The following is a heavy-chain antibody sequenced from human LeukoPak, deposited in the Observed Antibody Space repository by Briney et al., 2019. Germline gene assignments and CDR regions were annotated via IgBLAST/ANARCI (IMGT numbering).Heavy chain of an antibody. V-gene: IGHV3-11*05. CDR1: GFTFSDYY. J-gene: IGHJ4*02. D-gene: IGHD3-10*01. CDR3: AREFSPYGSGSYYNIVDY. Sequence: GGSLRLSCAASGFTFSDYYMSWIRQAPGKGLEWISYISSGSSYTDYADSVKGRFTISRDNAKNSLYLQMNSLRAEDTAVYYCAREFSPYGSGSYYNIVDYWGQGTLVTVSS. CDR2: ISSGSSYT.